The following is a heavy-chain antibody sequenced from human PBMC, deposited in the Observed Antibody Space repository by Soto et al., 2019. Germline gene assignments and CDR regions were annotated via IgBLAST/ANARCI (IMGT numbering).Heavy chain of an antibody. CDR1: GDSLGSGDYY. D-gene: IGHD3-10*01. V-gene: IGHV4-30-4*01. CDR2: IYYIGTT. Sequence: QVQLQESGTGLVKPSQTLSLTCTVSGDSLGSGDYYWTWIRQPPGKGLEWIGYIYYIGTTFYNPSLERRVNISIDTSKNHFSLRLTAVTAADTAVYYCSTGSTYYGFLTWGQGTLVTVSS. J-gene: IGHJ5*02. CDR3: STGSTYYGFLT.